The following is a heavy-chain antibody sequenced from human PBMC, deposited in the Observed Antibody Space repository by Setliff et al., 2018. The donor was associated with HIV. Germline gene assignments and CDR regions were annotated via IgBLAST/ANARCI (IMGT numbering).Heavy chain of an antibody. Sequence: PGGSLRLSCVASGFNFNDFGMHWVRQAPDRGLEWVALIWYDGIEKYYGDSVKGRFTISRYNAKNTLYLDMNSLRAEDTAVYYCAKDRDYISSRLTHFYYFGLDVWGQGTTVTVSS. J-gene: IGHJ6*02. V-gene: IGHV3-33*06. CDR1: GFNFNDFG. D-gene: IGHD3-16*01. CDR2: IWYDGIEK. CDR3: AKDRDYISSRLTHFYYFGLDV.